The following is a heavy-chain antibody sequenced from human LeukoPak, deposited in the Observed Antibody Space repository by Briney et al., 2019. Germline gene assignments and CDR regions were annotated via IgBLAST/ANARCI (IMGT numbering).Heavy chain of an antibody. CDR1: GFTFSSYA. D-gene: IGHD3-3*01. CDR3: ANNLKWLLYFDY. Sequence: GGSLRLSCAASGFTFSSYAMSWVRQAPGKGLEWVSAISGSGGSTYYADSVKGRFTISRDNSKNTLYLQMNSLRAEDTAVYYCANNLKWLLYFDYWGQGTLVTVSS. J-gene: IGHJ4*02. V-gene: IGHV3-23*01. CDR2: ISGSGGST.